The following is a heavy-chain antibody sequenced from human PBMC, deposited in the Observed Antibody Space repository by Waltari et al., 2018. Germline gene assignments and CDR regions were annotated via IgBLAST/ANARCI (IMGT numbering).Heavy chain of an antibody. V-gene: IGHV1-3*01. CDR3: ARGNIVGGATAHFDY. CDR2: INAGNGNT. D-gene: IGHD1-26*01. Sequence: QVQLVQSGAEVKKPGASVKVSCKASGYTFTSYAMHWVRQAPGQRLEWMGWINAGNGNTKYSQKFQGRVTITRDTSASTAYMELRSLRSDDTAVYYCARGNIVGGATAHFDYWGQGTLVTVSS. CDR1: GYTFTSYA. J-gene: IGHJ4*02.